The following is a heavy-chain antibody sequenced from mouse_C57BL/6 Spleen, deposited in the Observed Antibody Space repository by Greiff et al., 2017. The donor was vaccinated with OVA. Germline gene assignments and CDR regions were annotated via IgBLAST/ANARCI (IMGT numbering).Heavy chain of an antibody. J-gene: IGHJ4*01. CDR1: GYTFTSYW. D-gene: IGHD1-1*01. V-gene: IGHV1-64*01. CDR2: IHPNSGST. CDR3: ARWIYGSSYDYAMDY. Sequence: QVQLQQPGAELVKPGASVKLSCKASGYTFTSYWMHWVKQRPGQGLEWIGMIHPNSGSTNYNEKFKSKATLTVDKSSSTAYMQLSSLTSEDSAVYYCARWIYGSSYDYAMDYWGQGTSVTVSS.